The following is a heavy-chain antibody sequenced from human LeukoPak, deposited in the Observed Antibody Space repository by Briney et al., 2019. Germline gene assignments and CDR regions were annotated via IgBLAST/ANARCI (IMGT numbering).Heavy chain of an antibody. D-gene: IGHD4-17*01. J-gene: IGHJ4*02. CDR2: MNPNSGNT. Sequence: GSSVKVSCKASGYTFTSYDINWVRQATGQGLEWMGWMNPNSGNTGYAQKFQGRVTMTRNTSISTAYMELSSLRSEDTAVYYCARGTGDYALDDYWGQGTLVTVSS. CDR3: ARGTGDYALDDY. CDR1: GYTFTSYD. V-gene: IGHV1-8*01.